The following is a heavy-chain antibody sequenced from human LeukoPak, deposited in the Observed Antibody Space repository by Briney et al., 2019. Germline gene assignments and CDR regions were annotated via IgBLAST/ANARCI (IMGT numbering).Heavy chain of an antibody. CDR3: ARDPTRGLAYYDILTGYQY. CDR1: GYTFTIYG. CDR2: ISAYNGNT. J-gene: IGHJ4*02. V-gene: IGHV1-18*01. D-gene: IGHD3-9*01. Sequence: ASVTVSCTASGYTFTIYGISWVRQAPGQGLEWMGWISAYNGNTNYAQKLQGRVTMTTDTSTSTAYMELRSLRSDDTAVYYCARDPTRGLAYYDILTGYQYWGQGTLVTVSS.